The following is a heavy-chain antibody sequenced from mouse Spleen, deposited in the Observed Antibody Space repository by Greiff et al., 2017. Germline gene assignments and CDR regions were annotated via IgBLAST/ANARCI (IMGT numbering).Heavy chain of an antibody. CDR3: ARGIYYGNN. D-gene: IGHD2-1*01. CDR2: IDPSDSYT. J-gene: IGHJ2*01. Sequence: QVQLQQPGAELVKPGASVKLSCKASGYTFTSYWMQWVKQRPGQGLEWIGEIDPSDSYTNYNQKFKGKATLTVDTSSSTAYMQLSSLTSEDSAVYYCARGIYYGNNWGQGTTLTVSS. CDR1: GYTFTSYW. V-gene: IGHV1-50*01.